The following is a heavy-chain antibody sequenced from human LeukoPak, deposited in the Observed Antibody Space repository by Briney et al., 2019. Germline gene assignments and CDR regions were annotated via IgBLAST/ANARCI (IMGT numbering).Heavy chain of an antibody. V-gene: IGHV3-23*01. CDR3: AKAAAGSPYYYGMDV. D-gene: IGHD6-13*01. Sequence: PGGSLRLSCAASGFXFSSYAISWVRQAPGKGLEWVSAISGSGGSTYYADSVKGRFTISRDNSKNTLYLQMNSLRAEDTAVYYCAKAAAGSPYYYGMDVWGQGTTVTVSS. CDR2: ISGSGGST. CDR1: GFXFSSYA. J-gene: IGHJ6*02.